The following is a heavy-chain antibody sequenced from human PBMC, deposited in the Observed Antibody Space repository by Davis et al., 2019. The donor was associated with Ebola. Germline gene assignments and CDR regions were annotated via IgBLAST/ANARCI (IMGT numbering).Heavy chain of an antibody. CDR3: ARSPTIFGVAPFDY. CDR2: ISSNGGST. Sequence: PGGSLRLSCAASGFTFSSYAMHWVRQAPGKGLEYVSAISSNGGSTYYADSVKGRFTISRDNSKNTLYLQMGSLRAEDMAVYYCARSPTIFGVAPFDYWGQGTLVTVSS. V-gene: IGHV3-64*02. CDR1: GFTFSSYA. J-gene: IGHJ4*02. D-gene: IGHD3-3*01.